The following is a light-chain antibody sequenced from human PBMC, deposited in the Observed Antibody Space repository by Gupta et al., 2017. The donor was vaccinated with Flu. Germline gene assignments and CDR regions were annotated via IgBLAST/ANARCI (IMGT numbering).Light chain of an antibody. Sequence: QSVLTQPPSVSGAPGQRVTTSCTGSSSNIGAGYDVHWYQQLPGTAPKLLIYGNSNRPSGVPDRFSGSKSGTSASLAITGLQAEDEADYYCQSYDSSLSGHYAFGTGTKVTVL. CDR1: SSNIGAGYD. J-gene: IGLJ1*01. CDR3: QSYDSSLSGHYA. CDR2: GNS. V-gene: IGLV1-40*01.